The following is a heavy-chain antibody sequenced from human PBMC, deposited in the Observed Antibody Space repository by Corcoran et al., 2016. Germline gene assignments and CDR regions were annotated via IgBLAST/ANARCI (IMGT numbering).Heavy chain of an antibody. CDR3: ASETVDLSSGWCVDL. V-gene: IGHV3-53*01. J-gene: IGHJ2*01. CDR1: GFAVSSKY. Sequence: VQLVESGGGLIQPGESLRLSCAASGFAVSSKYMSWVRQAPGKGLEWVSVIYSGGSTYYADSVRGRFTVSRDNSKNTLYLQMNSVRAEDSAGYYCASETVDLSSGWCVDLWGRGTLVTVSS. D-gene: IGHD3-10*01. CDR2: IYSGGST.